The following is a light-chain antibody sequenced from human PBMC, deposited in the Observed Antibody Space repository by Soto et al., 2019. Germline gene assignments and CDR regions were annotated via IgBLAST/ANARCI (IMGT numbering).Light chain of an antibody. V-gene: IGKV1-5*01. CDR3: QQYESFPGT. CDR1: QSVSGS. Sequence: DIQMTQSPSTLSESVGDPVTVTCRASQSVSGSLAWYQQKPGEAPKLLIYAASALPRGVPSRFSGSGSGTKFTLTIASLQPDDFATYYCQQYESFPGTFGPGTKVEI. J-gene: IGKJ1*01. CDR2: AAS.